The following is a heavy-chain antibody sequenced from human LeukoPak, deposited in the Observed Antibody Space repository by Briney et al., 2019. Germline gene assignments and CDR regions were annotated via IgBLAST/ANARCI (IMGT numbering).Heavy chain of an antibody. V-gene: IGHV1-2*02. D-gene: IGHD5-18*01. CDR1: GYTFTGYY. J-gene: IGHJ5*02. Sequence: ASVKVSCKASGYTFTGYYMHWVRQAPGQGLEWMGWINPNSGGTNYAQKFQGRVTMTRDTSISTAYMELSRLRSDDTAVYYCARVINSYGSWWFDPWGQGTLVTVSS. CDR3: ARVINSYGSWWFDP. CDR2: INPNSGGT.